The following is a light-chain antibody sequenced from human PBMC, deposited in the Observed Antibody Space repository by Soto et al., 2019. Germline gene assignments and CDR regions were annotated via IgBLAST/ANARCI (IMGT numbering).Light chain of an antibody. J-gene: IGKJ1*01. V-gene: IGKV3-20*01. CDR3: LQDYDYPWT. Sequence: EIVLTQSPGTLSLSPGERATLSCRASQSVSSSYLAWYQQKPGQAPRLLIYGASSRATGIPDRFSGSGSGTDFTLTITSLQPEDIATYYCLQDYDYPWTFGQGTKVDIK. CDR2: GAS. CDR1: QSVSSSY.